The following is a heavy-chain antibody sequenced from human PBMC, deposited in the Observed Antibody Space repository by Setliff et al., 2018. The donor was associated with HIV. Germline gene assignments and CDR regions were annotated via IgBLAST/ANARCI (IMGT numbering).Heavy chain of an antibody. CDR1: GFTFTAYY. V-gene: IGHV1-2*02. J-gene: IGHJ4*02. CDR2: INPNSGGT. Sequence: GASVKVSCKTSGFTFTAYYMHWVRQAPGQGLEWMGWINPNSGGTKFAQKFQGRVTMTRDTSISTAYIELSRLRSDDTAVYYCAQGAIRDSGSHITTRWGQGTLVTVSS. CDR3: AQGAIRDSGSHITTR. D-gene: IGHD3-10*01.